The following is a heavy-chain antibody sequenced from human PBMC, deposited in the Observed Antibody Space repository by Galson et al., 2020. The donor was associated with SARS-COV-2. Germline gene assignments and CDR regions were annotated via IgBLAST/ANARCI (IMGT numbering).Heavy chain of an antibody. CDR2: INHSGST. V-gene: IGHV4-34*01. CDR3: ATSSFDLLTGYYLFDY. CDR1: GASLSGYY. J-gene: IGHJ4*02. D-gene: IGHD3-9*01. Sequence: SETLSLTCAVRGASLSGYYWSWIRQSPGRGLEWMGEINHSGSTKYNPSLKSRVTISQDTSKNQFSLTLNSVTAADTAVYYCATSSFDLLTGYYLFDYWGQGTLVTVSS.